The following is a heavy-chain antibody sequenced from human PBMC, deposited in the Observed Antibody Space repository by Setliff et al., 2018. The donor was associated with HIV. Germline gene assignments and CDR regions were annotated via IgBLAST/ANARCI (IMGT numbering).Heavy chain of an antibody. D-gene: IGHD6-19*01. Sequence: GASVKVSCKASGYTFTNFGTTWVRQAPGQGLEWMGWISAYTRNTNYAQKVQGRLTMTRDTSRSTVYMELSSLRSEDTAVYYCARDQGAVAGPTYWYFDLWGRGTLVTVSS. J-gene: IGHJ2*01. CDR3: ARDQGAVAGPTYWYFDL. CDR2: ISAYTRNT. CDR1: GYTFTNFG. V-gene: IGHV1-18*01.